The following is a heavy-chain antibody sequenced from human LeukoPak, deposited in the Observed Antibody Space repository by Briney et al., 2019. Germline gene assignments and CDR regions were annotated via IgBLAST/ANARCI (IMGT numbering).Heavy chain of an antibody. CDR3: ARVHSSSWYNWFDP. J-gene: IGHJ5*02. D-gene: IGHD6-13*01. CDR2: IYYSGST. Sequence: SETLSLTCTVSGGSISSSSYYWGWIRQPSGKGLEWIGSIYYSGSTYYNPSLKSRVTISVDTSKNQFSLKLSSVTAADTAVYYCARVHSSSWYNWFDPWGQGTLVTVSS. V-gene: IGHV4-39*07. CDR1: GGSISSSSYY.